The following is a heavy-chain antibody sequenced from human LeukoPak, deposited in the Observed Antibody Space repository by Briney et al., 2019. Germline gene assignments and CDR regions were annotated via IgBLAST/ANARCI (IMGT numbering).Heavy chain of an antibody. CDR1: DFTFSDYA. V-gene: IGHV3-30-3*01. D-gene: IGHD3-3*01. Sequence: QSGRSLRLSCAASDFTFSDYAMHWVRQAPGKGLEWVAVISYDGNNKYYADSVKGRFTISRDNSKNTLYLQMNSLRAEDTAVYYCARDSSGFGVVIKYGMDVWGQGTTVTVSS. J-gene: IGHJ6*02. CDR3: ARDSSGFGVVIKYGMDV. CDR2: ISYDGNNK.